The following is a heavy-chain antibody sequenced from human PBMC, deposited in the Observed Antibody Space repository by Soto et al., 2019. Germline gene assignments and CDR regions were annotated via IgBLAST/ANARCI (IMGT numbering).Heavy chain of an antibody. Sequence: QPGGSLRLSCAASGLAFSSCAMSWVRQAEGKGLEWVATIGNSGDRTHFADSVKGRFSISRDNSKNTLYLQMNSLRAEDTAVYYCAKQYLSSGYYYQFDNWGQGALVTVSS. CDR2: IGNSGDRT. CDR1: GLAFSSCA. J-gene: IGHJ4*02. CDR3: AKQYLSSGYYYQFDN. D-gene: IGHD3-22*01. V-gene: IGHV3-23*01.